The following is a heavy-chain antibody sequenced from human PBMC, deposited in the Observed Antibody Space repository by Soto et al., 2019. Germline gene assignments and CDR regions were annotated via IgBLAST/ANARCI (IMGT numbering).Heavy chain of an antibody. D-gene: IGHD2-21*02. CDR1: GFTFSSYV. CDR2: ISYDGSNK. CDR3: AKGGVVVTATPFDY. Sequence: QVQLVESGGGVVQPGRSLRLSCAASGFTFSSYVIHWVRQAPGKGLEWVAVISYDGSNKYYADSVKGRFTISRDNSKNTLCLQMNSLRAEDTAVYYCAKGGVVVTATPFDYWGQGTLVTVSS. V-gene: IGHV3-30*18. J-gene: IGHJ4*02.